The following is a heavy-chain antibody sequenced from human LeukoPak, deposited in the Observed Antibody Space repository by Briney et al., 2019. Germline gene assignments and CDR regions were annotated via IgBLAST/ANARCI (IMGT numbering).Heavy chain of an antibody. CDR2: ISSSGSTI. CDR3: ARDPLPYYDILTGYYSQPHYFDY. J-gene: IGHJ4*02. Sequence: GGSLRLSCAASGFTFSSYEMNWVRQAPGKGLEWVSYISSSGSTIYYADSVKGRFTISRDNAKNSLYLQMNSPRAEDTAVYYCARDPLPYYDILTGYYSQPHYFDYWGQGTLVTVSS. CDR1: GFTFSSYE. D-gene: IGHD3-9*01. V-gene: IGHV3-48*03.